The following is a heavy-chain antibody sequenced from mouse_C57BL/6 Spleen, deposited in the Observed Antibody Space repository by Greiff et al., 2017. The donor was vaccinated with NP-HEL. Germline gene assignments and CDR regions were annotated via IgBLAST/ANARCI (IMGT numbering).Heavy chain of an antibody. Sequence: EVQVVESGPELVKPGASVKMSCKASGYTFTDYNMHWVKQSHGKSLEWIGYINPNNGGTSYNQKFKGKATLTVNKSSSTAYMELRSLTSEDSAVYYCARGGYGSSYAMDYWGKGTSVTVSS. CDR1: GYTFTDYN. V-gene: IGHV1-22*01. CDR3: ARGGYGSSYAMDY. D-gene: IGHD1-1*01. CDR2: INPNNGGT. J-gene: IGHJ4*01.